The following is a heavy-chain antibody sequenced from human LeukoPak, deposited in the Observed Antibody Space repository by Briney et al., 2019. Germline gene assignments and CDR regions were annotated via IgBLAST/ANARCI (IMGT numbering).Heavy chain of an antibody. CDR1: GLTFINHE. CDR2: ISSGVDAT. Sequence: PGGSLRLSCTAPGLTFINHEWSWVRQAPGKGLEWVSGISSGVDATYYADSVKGRFTISRDSSKNTVYLQMNNLRADDTAVYYCAHYRGYGQHDSWGQGTLVTVSS. CDR3: AHYRGYGQHDS. V-gene: IGHV3-23*01. J-gene: IGHJ4*02. D-gene: IGHD5-12*01.